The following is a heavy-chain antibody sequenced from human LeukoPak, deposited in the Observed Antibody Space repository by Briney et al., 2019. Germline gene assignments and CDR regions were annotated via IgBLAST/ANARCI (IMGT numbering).Heavy chain of an antibody. D-gene: IGHD3-10*01. CDR2: TYYSGST. V-gene: IGHV4-59*01. J-gene: IGHJ4*02. Sequence: SETLSLTCTVSGGSISSYYWSWIRQPPGKGLEWIGYTYYSGSTNYNPSLKSRVTISVDTSKNQFSLKLSSVTAADTAVYYCARGRVQQYYFDYWGQGTLVTVSS. CDR1: GGSISSYY. CDR3: ARGRVQQYYFDY.